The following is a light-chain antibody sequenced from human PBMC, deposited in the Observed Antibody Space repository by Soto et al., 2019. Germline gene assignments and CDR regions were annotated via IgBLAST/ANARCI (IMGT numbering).Light chain of an antibody. V-gene: IGKV3-15*01. CDR1: QSVSSS. Sequence: EVVMTQSPATLSLSPGERATLSCRASQSVSSSLAWYQQKPGQAPRLLIYGASTRAAGIPDRFSGSGSETEFTLTISSPPAEDFAIYYCQQYNNWWTFGQGTKVEIK. CDR2: GAS. J-gene: IGKJ1*01. CDR3: QQYNNWWT.